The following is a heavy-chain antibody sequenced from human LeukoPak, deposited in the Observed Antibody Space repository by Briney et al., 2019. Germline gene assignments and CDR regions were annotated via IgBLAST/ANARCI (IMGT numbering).Heavy chain of an antibody. CDR3: ARRGVVVAAGRIRFHP. D-gene: IGHD2-15*01. J-gene: IGHJ5*02. Sequence: ASVTVSCTASGYTFTGYYMHWVRQAPGQGLEWMGGIKPNRGGTNYAQNFQGSVTMTRDTSISTAYMELSRVRSDDTAVYYCARRGVVVAAGRIRFHPWGQGTLVTVSS. V-gene: IGHV1-2*02. CDR1: GYTFTGYY. CDR2: IKPNRGGT.